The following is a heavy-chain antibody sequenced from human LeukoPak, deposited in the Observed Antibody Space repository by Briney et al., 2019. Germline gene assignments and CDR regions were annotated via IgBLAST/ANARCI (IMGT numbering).Heavy chain of an antibody. J-gene: IGHJ6*02. CDR2: INSDGSST. Sequence: GGSLRLSCAASGCTFSGYWMLWVRQAPGKGLVWVSRINSDGSSTSYADSVKGRFTISRDNAKNTLYLQMNSLRAEDTAVYYCARDFSVRTYYYGMDVWGQGTTVTVSS. CDR3: ARDFSVRTYYYGMDV. V-gene: IGHV3-74*01. D-gene: IGHD5/OR15-5a*01. CDR1: GCTFSGYW.